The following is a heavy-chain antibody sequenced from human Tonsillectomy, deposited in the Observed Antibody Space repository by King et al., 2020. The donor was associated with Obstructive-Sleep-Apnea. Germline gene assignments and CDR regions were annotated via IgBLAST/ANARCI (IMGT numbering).Heavy chain of an antibody. D-gene: IGHD3-22*01. CDR1: GYTFTSYG. V-gene: IGHV1-18*04. CDR2: ISAYNGNT. J-gene: IGHJ4*02. Sequence: VQLVESGAEVKKPGASVKVSCKASGYTFTSYGISWVRQAPGQGLEWMGWISAYNGNTNYAQKHQGRVTMTTDTFTSTAYMELRSLRSDDTAVYYCARDISWNYYDSSGYYVDYWGQGTLVTVSS. CDR3: ARDISWNYYDSSGYYVDY.